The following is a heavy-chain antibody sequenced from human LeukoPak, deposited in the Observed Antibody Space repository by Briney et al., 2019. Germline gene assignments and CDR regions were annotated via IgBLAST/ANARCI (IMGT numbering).Heavy chain of an antibody. Sequence: PGGSLRLSCAASGFTFSSYSMNWVRQAPGKGLEWVSSISSSSSYIYYADSVKGRFTISRDNAKNSLYLQMNSLRAEDTAVYYCASGDWGKSKYYFDYWGQGTLVTVSS. J-gene: IGHJ4*02. CDR3: ASGDWGKSKYYFDY. V-gene: IGHV3-21*01. CDR2: ISSSSSYI. CDR1: GFTFSSYS. D-gene: IGHD2-21*01.